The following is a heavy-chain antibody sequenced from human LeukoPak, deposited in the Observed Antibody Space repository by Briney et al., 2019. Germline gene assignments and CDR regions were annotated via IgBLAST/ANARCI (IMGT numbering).Heavy chain of an antibody. D-gene: IGHD3-22*01. V-gene: IGHV4-39*07. CDR3: ARDYYDSSGYYYGNYYYYGMDV. CDR1: GGSISSSSYY. J-gene: IGHJ6*02. CDR2: IYYSGST. Sequence: PSETLSLTCTVSGGSISSSSYYWGWIRQPPGKGLEWIGSIYYSGSTYYNPSLKSRVTISVDTSKNQFSLKLSSVTAADTAVYYCARDYYDSSGYYYGNYYYYGMDVWAKGPRSPSP.